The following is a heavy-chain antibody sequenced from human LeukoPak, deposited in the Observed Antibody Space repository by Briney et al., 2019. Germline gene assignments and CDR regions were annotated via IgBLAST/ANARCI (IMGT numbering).Heavy chain of an antibody. V-gene: IGHV4-39*01. J-gene: IGHJ4*02. CDR2: IYYSGST. Sequence: SETLSLTCTVSGGSISSSSWHWGWIRQPPGKGLEWIGSIYYSGSTYYNSSLKSRVTVSVDTSNNQFSLKLTSVTAADTAVYYCARQFDFWSGYFDYWGQGALVTVSS. D-gene: IGHD3-3*01. CDR1: GGSISSSSWH. CDR3: ARQFDFWSGYFDY.